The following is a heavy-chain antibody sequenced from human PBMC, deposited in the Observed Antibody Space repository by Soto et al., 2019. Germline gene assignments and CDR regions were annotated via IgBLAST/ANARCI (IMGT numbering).Heavy chain of an antibody. D-gene: IGHD2-15*01. CDR3: ARGRFGYCSGGSCHYYYYYGMDV. CDR1: GGSISSGDYY. CDR2: IYYSGSI. V-gene: IGHV4-30-4*01. J-gene: IGHJ6*04. Sequence: PSETLSLTCTVSGGSISSGDYYWSWIRQPPGKGLEWIGYIYYSGSIFYTPSLKFCVPISVDTSKTHFSLMLSSVTAADTAVYYCARGRFGYCSGGSCHYYYYYGMDVWGKGTTVTVSS.